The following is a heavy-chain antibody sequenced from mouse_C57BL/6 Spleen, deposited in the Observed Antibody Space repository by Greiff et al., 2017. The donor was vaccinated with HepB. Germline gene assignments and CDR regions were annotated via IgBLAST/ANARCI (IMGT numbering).Heavy chain of an antibody. CDR3: ARGMGNYGFDY. CDR1: GYSITSGYY. Sequence: ESGPGLVKPSQSLSLTCSVTGYSITSGYYWNWIRQFPGNKLEWMGYISYDGSNNYNPSLKNRISITRDTSKNQFFLKLNSVTTEDTATYYCARGMGNYGFDYWGQGTTLTVSS. D-gene: IGHD2-1*01. J-gene: IGHJ2*01. CDR2: ISYDGSN. V-gene: IGHV3-6*01.